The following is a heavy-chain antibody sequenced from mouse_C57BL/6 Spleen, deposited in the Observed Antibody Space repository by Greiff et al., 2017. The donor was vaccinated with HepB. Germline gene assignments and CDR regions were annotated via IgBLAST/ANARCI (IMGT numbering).Heavy chain of an antibody. D-gene: IGHD2-1*01. J-gene: IGHJ4*01. V-gene: IGHV5-6*01. CDR1: GFTFSSYG. CDR3: ARHEVGGNYGGYAMDY. CDR2: ISSGGSYT. Sequence: EVHLVESGGDLVKPGGSLKLSCAASGFTFSSYGMSWVRQTPDKRLEWVATISSGGSYTYYPDSVKGRFTISRDNAKNTLYLQMSSLKSEDTAMYYCARHEVGGNYGGYAMDYWGQGTSVTVSS.